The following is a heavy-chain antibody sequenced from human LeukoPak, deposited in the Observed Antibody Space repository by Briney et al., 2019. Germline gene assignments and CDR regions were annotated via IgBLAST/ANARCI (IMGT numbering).Heavy chain of an antibody. CDR1: RGSISGYF. CDR2: INYSGST. J-gene: IGHJ3*02. CDR3: ARQGGSYFGDAFDI. V-gene: IGHV4-59*12. Sequence: SETLSLTCTVSRGSISGYFWSWIRRPPRKGLEWIGSINYSGSTNYNPSLKSRVTISVDTSKNQFSLKLSSVTAADTAVYYCARQGGSYFGDAFDIWGQGTMVTVSS. D-gene: IGHD1-26*01.